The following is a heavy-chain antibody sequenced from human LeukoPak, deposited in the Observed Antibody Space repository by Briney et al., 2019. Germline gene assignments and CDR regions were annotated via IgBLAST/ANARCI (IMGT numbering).Heavy chain of an antibody. J-gene: IGHJ4*02. CDR3: ARVVDTAMVGYYFDY. V-gene: IGHV3-21*04. CDR1: GFTFSSYS. Sequence: GGSLRLSCAASGFTFSSYSMNWVRQAPGKGLEWVSSISSSSSYIYYADSVKGRFTISRDNAKNSLYLQMNSLRAEDTALYYCARVVDTAMVGYYFDYWGQGTLVTVSS. CDR2: ISSSSSYI. D-gene: IGHD5-18*01.